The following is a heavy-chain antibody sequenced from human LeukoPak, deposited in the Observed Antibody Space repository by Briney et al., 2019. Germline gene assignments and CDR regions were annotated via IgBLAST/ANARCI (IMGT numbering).Heavy chain of an antibody. CDR2: RNPADSDT. CDR3: ARLGATTRNYCSSTTCSIDY. CDR1: GYSFTSYW. D-gene: IGHD2-2*01. J-gene: IGHJ4*02. V-gene: IGHV5-51*01. Sequence: GESLKISCKGSGYSFTSYWIGWVRQMPGKGLEWIGLRNPADSDTRYSPSFQGQVTISVDKSISTAYLQWSSLKASDTAIYYCARLGATTRNYCSSTTCSIDYWGQGTLVTVSS.